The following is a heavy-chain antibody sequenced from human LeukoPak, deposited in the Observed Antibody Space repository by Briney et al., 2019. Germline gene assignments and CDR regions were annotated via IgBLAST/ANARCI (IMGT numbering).Heavy chain of an antibody. CDR2: ISPYNGKT. CDR3: AREGSGGSCYY. V-gene: IGHV1-18*01. J-gene: IGHJ4*02. D-gene: IGHD2-15*01. CDR1: GYIFSNFFSSYG. Sequence: ASVKVSCKASGYIFSNFFSSYGMTWVRQAPGQGLEWMGWISPYNGKTKFAQKFQGRVTITRDTSASTAYMELSSLRSEDTAVYYCAREGSGGSCYYWGQGTLVTVSS.